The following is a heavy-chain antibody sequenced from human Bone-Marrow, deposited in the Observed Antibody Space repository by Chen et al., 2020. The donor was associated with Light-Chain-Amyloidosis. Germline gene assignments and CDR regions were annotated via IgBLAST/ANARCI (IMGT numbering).Heavy chain of an antibody. V-gene: IGHV4-34*01. CDR3: ASWARTDYDYYYYMDV. D-gene: IGHD3-16*01. CDR2: INHSGNT. CDR1: NGSFSGFY. Sequence: QVQLQQWGAGLLKPSETLSLTCAVYNGSFSGFYWSWIRQPPGKGLEWIGGINHSGNTNYNPSLKRRVAMSVCTSKNQFSLKLSSVTAADTTAYYCASWARTDYDYYYYMDVWGKGTTVTVSS. J-gene: IGHJ6*03.